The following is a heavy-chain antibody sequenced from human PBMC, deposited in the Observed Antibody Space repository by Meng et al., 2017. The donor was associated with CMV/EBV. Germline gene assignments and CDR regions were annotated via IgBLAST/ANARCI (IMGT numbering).Heavy chain of an antibody. J-gene: IGHJ4*02. CDR3: VTWLWFGELSGYYFDY. CDR1: GGSISSSSYY. Sequence: HLPRQDSGPGLVKPSETLSLTCTIAGGSISSSSYYWGWIRQPPGKGLEWIGSIYYSGSTYYNPSLKSRVTISVDTSKNQFSLKLSSVTAADTAVYYCVTWLWFGELSGYYFDYWGQGTLVTVSS. CDR2: IYYSGST. V-gene: IGHV4-39*07. D-gene: IGHD3-10*01.